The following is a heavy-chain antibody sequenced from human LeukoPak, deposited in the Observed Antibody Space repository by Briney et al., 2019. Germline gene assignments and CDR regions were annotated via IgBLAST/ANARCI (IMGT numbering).Heavy chain of an antibody. CDR2: ISDSGVTT. J-gene: IGHJ2*01. CDR3: AKDPSTFLTTGWYFDL. V-gene: IGHV3-23*01. CDR1: GFTFSDYY. Sequence: PGGSLRLSCAASGFTFSDYYMSWIRQVPGKGLEWVSTISDSGVTTHYADSVKGRFTISRDNSKSTLYLQMSSLRAVDTAIYYCAKDPSTFLTTGWYFDLWGRGTLVTVSS. D-gene: IGHD4-17*01.